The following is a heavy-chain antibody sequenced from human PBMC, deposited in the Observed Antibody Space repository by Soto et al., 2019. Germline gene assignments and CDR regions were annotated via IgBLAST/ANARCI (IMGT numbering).Heavy chain of an antibody. Sequence: QVQLVQSGAEVKKPGASVKVSCKASGYTFTSYAMHWVRQAPGQRLEWMRWINAGNGNTKYSQKFQGRVTITRDTSASTAYMELSSLRSEDTAVYYCARAPYYYDILTGYYYYYYMDVWGKGTTVTVSS. CDR1: GYTFTSYA. D-gene: IGHD3-9*01. V-gene: IGHV1-3*01. CDR2: INAGNGNT. J-gene: IGHJ6*03. CDR3: ARAPYYYDILTGYYYYYYMDV.